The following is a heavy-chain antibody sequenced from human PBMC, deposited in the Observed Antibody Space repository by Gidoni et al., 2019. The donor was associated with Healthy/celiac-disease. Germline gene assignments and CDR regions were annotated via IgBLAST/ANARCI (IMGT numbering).Heavy chain of an antibody. J-gene: IGHJ2*01. D-gene: IGHD6-6*01. CDR3: AGIRPAARLYWYFDL. V-gene: IGHV1-69*01. Sequence: LEWMGGIIPIFGTANYAQKFQGRVTITADESTSTAYMELSSLRSEDTAVYYCAGIRPAARLYWYFDLWGRGTLVTVSS. CDR2: IIPIFGTA.